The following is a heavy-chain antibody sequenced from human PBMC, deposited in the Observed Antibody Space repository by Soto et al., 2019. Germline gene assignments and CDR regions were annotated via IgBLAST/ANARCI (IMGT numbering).Heavy chain of an antibody. CDR2: SSAYNGNT. Sequence: QVLLVQSRAELKKHGASVKVSCKASGYNLNSYGVSWVRQAPGQGLEWMGGSSAYNGNTKYSQNLQGRVTMTIDTTTSSADLEVRSLRSNDTAIYYCARYFWSCQLPFYFDQLVQGTLVTFSS. D-gene: IGHD3-3*01. CDR3: ARYFWSCQLPFYFDQ. CDR1: GYNLNSYG. V-gene: IGHV1-18*01. J-gene: IGHJ4*02.